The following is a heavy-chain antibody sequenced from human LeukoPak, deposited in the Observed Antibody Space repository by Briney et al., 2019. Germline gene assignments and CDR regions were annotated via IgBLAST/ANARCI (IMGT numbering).Heavy chain of an antibody. V-gene: IGHV3-48*03. CDR2: ISSSGSTI. Sequence: GGSLRLSCAASGFTFSSYEMNWVRQAPGKGLEWVSYISSSGSTIYYADSVKGRFTISRDNAKNSLYLQMNSLRAEDTAVYYCARYLLVDYSNYAAHDDAFDIWGQGTMVTVSS. J-gene: IGHJ3*02. CDR3: ARYLLVDYSNYAAHDDAFDI. D-gene: IGHD4-11*01. CDR1: GFTFSSYE.